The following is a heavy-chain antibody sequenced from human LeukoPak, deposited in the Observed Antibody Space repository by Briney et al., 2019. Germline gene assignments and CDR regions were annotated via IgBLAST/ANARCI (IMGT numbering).Heavy chain of an antibody. CDR2: IYHSGST. D-gene: IGHD1-26*01. V-gene: IGHV4-4*02. CDR3: ARDIGLHYYFDY. J-gene: IGHJ4*02. Sequence: SETLSLTCAASGGSISSSNWWSWVRQPPGKGLEWIGEIYHSGSTNYNPSLKSRVTISVDKSKNQFSLKLSSVTTADTAVYYCARDIGLHYYFDYWGQGTLVTVSS. CDR1: GGSISSSNW.